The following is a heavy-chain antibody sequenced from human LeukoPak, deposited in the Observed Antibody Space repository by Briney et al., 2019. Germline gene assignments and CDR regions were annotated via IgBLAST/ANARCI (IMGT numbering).Heavy chain of an antibody. J-gene: IGHJ4*02. Sequence: PGGSLRLSCAASGFTFSNYAMSWVRQAPGKGLEWVGRIKSKTDGGTTDYAAPVKGRFTISRDDSKNTLYLQMNSLKTEDTAVYYCLTYYYDSSGYYYFDYWGQGTLVTVSS. CDR3: LTYYYDSSGYYYFDY. V-gene: IGHV3-15*01. CDR2: IKSKTDGGTT. CDR1: GFTFSNYA. D-gene: IGHD3-22*01.